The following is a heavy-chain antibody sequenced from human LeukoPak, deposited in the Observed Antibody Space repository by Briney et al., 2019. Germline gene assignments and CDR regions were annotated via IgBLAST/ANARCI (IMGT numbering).Heavy chain of an antibody. CDR1: GFTFSSYD. CDR3: ARAIYYYDSSGYWEGLDAFDI. V-gene: IGHV3-13*01. CDR2: IGTAGDT. J-gene: IGHJ3*02. D-gene: IGHD3-22*01. Sequence: GGSLRLSCAASGFTFSSYDMHWVRQATGKGLEWVSAIGTAGDTYYPGSVKGRFTISRENAKNSLYLQMNSLRAGDTAVYYCARAIYYYDSSGYWEGLDAFDIWGQGTMVTVSS.